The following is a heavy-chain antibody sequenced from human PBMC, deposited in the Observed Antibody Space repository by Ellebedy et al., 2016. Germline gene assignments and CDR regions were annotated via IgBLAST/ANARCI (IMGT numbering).Heavy chain of an antibody. CDR3: TRGFSIAVAGNWFDP. CDR2: INPNSGGT. CDR1: GYIFTGYY. D-gene: IGHD6-19*01. J-gene: IGHJ5*02. Sequence: ASVTVSCKASGYIFTGYYMHWVRQAPGQGLEWMAWINPNSGGTKYAQQFQGRVTLTRDTSINTAYMELSSLRSDDTAVYYCTRGFSIAVAGNWFDPWGQGTLVTVSS. V-gene: IGHV1-2*02.